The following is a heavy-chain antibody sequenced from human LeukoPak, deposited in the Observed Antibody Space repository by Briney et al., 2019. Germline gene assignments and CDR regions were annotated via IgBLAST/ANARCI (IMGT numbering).Heavy chain of an antibody. D-gene: IGHD3-22*01. CDR3: ARDSLTMIVGRQKRGLDY. Sequence: GGSLRLSCAASGFTFSSHGMSWVRQAPGKGLEWVSTISGSGDNTYYADSVKGRFTISRDNSKNTLYLQMNSLRAEDTAVYYCARDSLTMIVGRQKRGLDYWGQGTLVTVSS. V-gene: IGHV3-23*01. J-gene: IGHJ4*02. CDR1: GFTFSSHG. CDR2: ISGSGDNT.